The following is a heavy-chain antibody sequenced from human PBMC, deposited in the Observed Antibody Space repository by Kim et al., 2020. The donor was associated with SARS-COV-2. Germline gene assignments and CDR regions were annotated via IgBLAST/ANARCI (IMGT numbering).Heavy chain of an antibody. CDR2: T. V-gene: IGHV4-59*01. J-gene: IGHJ4*02. D-gene: IGHD6-19*01. CDR3: AREELAGGLDY. Sequence: TNYNPSLKSRVTISVDTSKNQFSLKLSSVTAADTAVYYCAREELAGGLDYWGQGTLVTVSS.